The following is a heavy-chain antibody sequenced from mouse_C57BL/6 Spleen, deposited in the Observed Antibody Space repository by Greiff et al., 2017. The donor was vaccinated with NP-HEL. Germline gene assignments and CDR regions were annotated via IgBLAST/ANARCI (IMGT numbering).Heavy chain of an antibody. J-gene: IGHJ4*01. Sequence: EVQGVESGGGLVKPGGSLKLSCAASGFTFSSYTMSWVRQTPEKRLEWVATISGGGGNTYYPDSVKGRFTISRDNAKNTLYLQMSSLRSEDTALYYCARPGYAMDYWGQGTSVTVSS. V-gene: IGHV5-9*01. CDR1: GFTFSSYT. CDR2: ISGGGGNT. CDR3: ARPGYAMDY.